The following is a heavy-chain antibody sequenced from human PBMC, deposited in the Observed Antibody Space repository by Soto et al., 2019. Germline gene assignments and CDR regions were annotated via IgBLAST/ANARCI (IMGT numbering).Heavy chain of an antibody. J-gene: IGHJ5*02. CDR2: TDHSGTT. Sequence: TLSLTCTVSGDSISSSGYFWTWIRQQPGKGLEWIGYTDHSGTTYYNPSLRSRVTISVDTSNSHFSLKLTSVTATDTAVYYCAREVVVAATPNWFDPWGQGTLVTVSS. V-gene: IGHV4-31*03. D-gene: IGHD2-15*01. CDR3: AREVVVAATPNWFDP. CDR1: GDSISSSGYF.